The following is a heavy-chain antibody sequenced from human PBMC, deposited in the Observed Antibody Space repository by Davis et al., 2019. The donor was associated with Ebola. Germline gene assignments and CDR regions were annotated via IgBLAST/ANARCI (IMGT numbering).Heavy chain of an antibody. J-gene: IGHJ4*02. CDR2: ISGSGGST. Sequence: GESLKISCAASGFTFSSYAMSWVRQAPGKGLEWVSAISGSGGSTYYADSVKGRFTISRDNSKNTLYLQMNSLRAEDTAVYSCAKVVGGGSGSAAYWGQGTLVTVSS. D-gene: IGHD3-10*01. CDR3: AKVVGGGSGSAAY. V-gene: IGHV3-23*01. CDR1: GFTFSSYA.